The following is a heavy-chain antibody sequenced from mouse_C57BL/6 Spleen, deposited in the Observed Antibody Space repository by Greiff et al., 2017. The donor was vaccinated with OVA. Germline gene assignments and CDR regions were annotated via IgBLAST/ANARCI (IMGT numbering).Heavy chain of an antibody. Sequence: DSGPGLVKPSQSLSLTCSVTGYSITSGYYWNWIRQFPGNKLEWMGYISYDGSNNYNPSLKNRISITRDTSKNQFFLKLNSVTTEDTATYYCARGTAQYAMDYWGQGTSVTVSS. CDR1: GYSITSGYY. D-gene: IGHD3-2*02. V-gene: IGHV3-6*01. CDR3: ARGTAQYAMDY. CDR2: ISYDGSN. J-gene: IGHJ4*01.